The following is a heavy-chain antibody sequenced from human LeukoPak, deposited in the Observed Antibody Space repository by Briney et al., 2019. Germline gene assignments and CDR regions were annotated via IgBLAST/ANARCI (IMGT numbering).Heavy chain of an antibody. CDR1: EFTFGSYS. Sequence: GGSLRLSCAASEFTFGSYSMNWVRQAPGKGLEWVSYISSSSVTIYYADSVKGRFTVSRDNAKNTLYLQMNSLRAEDTAVYYCAKDLTTVTSQGDYWGQGTLVTVSS. V-gene: IGHV3-48*04. CDR2: ISSSSVTI. J-gene: IGHJ4*02. D-gene: IGHD4-17*01. CDR3: AKDLTTVTSQGDY.